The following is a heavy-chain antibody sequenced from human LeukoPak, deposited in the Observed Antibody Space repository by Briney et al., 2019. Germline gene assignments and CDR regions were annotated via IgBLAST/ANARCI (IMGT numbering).Heavy chain of an antibody. CDR2: IYSGGST. D-gene: IGHD4-11*01. CDR3: ARDSGLTTEDY. J-gene: IGHJ4*02. Sequence: GGSLRLSCAASGFTVSSNYMSWVRQAAGKGLEWVSVIYSGGSTYYADSVKGRFTISRDNSKNTLYLQMNSLRAEDTAVYYCARDSGLTTEDYWGQGTLVTVSS. CDR1: GFTVSSNY. V-gene: IGHV3-53*01.